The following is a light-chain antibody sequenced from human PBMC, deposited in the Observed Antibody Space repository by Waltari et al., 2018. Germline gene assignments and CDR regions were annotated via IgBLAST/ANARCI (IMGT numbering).Light chain of an antibody. CDR3: QQYNNWPLT. J-gene: IGKJ4*01. CDR2: GAS. Sequence: EIVMLQSPPTLSVSTGARATLSCRASQSVNSNLAWYQQRPGQAPRLLIYGASTTATGIPARFTGSGSGTEFTLTISSLQSEDFAVYYCQQYNNWPLTFGGGIEVEIK. V-gene: IGKV3-15*01. CDR1: QSVNSN.